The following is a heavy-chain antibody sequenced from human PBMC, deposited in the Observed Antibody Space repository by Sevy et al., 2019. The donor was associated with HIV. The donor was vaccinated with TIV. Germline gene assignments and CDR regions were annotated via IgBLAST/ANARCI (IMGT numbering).Heavy chain of an antibody. Sequence: GGSLRLSCAASGFTFSNYGMHWVRQAPGKGLEWLAVIWYDGSNKSYADSVKGRFTISRDNSKNTLYMEMNSLRAEDTAVYHCARDGGLREFSSSFDPEGEFLGYFDNWGQGTLVTVSS. CDR3: ARDGGLREFSSSFDPEGEFLGYFDN. D-gene: IGHD6-6*01. CDR2: IWYDGSNK. J-gene: IGHJ4*02. V-gene: IGHV3-33*01. CDR1: GFTFSNYG.